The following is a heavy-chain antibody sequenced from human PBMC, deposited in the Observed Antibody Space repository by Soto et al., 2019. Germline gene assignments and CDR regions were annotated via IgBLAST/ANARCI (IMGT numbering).Heavy chain of an antibody. J-gene: IGHJ3*02. V-gene: IGHV3-66*01. CDR1: GFIVSDTY. CDR3: AREPRYCRGGSCSITGDAYDI. CDR2: ISNRGDT. D-gene: IGHD2-15*01. Sequence: EVQLVESGGGLVQPGGSLRLSCTASGFIVSDTYVNWVRQAPGKGLGWVSVISNRGDTHYADSVRGRFSLSRDISDNTLHLQMNNLRVEDRAVYYCAREPRYCRGGSCSITGDAYDIWGQGTMVTVSS.